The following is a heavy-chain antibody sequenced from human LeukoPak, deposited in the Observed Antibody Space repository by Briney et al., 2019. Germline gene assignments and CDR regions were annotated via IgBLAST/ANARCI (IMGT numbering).Heavy chain of an antibody. CDR2: FDPEDGET. Sequence: ASVKVSCKVSGYTLTELSMHWVRQAPGKGLEWMGGFDPEDGETIYAQKFQGRVTITADESTSTAYMELSSLRSEDTAVYYCARGGRNTAMVASFDYWGQGTLVTVSS. CDR3: ARGGRNTAMVASFDY. D-gene: IGHD5-18*01. J-gene: IGHJ4*02. CDR1: GYTLTELS. V-gene: IGHV1-24*01.